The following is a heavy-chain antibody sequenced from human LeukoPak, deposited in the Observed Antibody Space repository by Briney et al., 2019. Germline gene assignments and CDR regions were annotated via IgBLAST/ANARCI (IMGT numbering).Heavy chain of an antibody. Sequence: GGSLRLSCAASGFTFSRNSMSWVRQAPGKGLEWVSSISSSSSYIYYADSVKGRFTISRDNAKNSLYLQMSSLRAEDTAVYYCAREYSSGYYPEFDYWGQGTLATVSS. D-gene: IGHD3-22*01. CDR1: GFTFSRNS. CDR2: ISSSSSYI. V-gene: IGHV3-21*01. J-gene: IGHJ4*02. CDR3: AREYSSGYYPEFDY.